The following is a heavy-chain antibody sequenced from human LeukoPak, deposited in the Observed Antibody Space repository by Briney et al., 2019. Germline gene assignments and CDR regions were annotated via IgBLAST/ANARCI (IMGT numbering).Heavy chain of an antibody. Sequence: KPSETLSLTCTVSGGSISSSSYYWGWIRQPPGKGLEWIGSIYYSGSTYYNPSLKSRVTISVDTSKNQFSLKLSSVTAVDTAVYYCARTYYYDSSGYYFPGAFDIWGQGTMVTVSS. J-gene: IGHJ3*02. D-gene: IGHD3-22*01. CDR3: ARTYYYDSSGYYFPGAFDI. V-gene: IGHV4-39*07. CDR1: GGSISSSSYY. CDR2: IYYSGST.